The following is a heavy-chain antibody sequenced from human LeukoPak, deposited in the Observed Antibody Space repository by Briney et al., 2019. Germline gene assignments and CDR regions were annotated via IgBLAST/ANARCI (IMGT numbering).Heavy chain of an antibody. J-gene: IGHJ4*02. V-gene: IGHV3-23*01. CDR1: GFTFSDFA. Sequence: GGSLRLSCAASGFTFSDFAMSWGRRAPGKGLEWVSSISTGDYTYYAVSVRGRFTISRDNSRKTLSLEMNNLRAEDTALYYCAKRSSAGTYYFDYWGQGTLVTVSS. D-gene: IGHD6-13*01. CDR3: AKRSSAGTYYFDY. CDR2: ISTGDYT.